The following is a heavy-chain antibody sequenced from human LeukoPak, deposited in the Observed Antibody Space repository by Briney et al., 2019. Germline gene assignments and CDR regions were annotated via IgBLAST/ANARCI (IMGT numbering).Heavy chain of an antibody. V-gene: IGHV3-21*01. J-gene: IGHJ5*02. CDR2: ISSSSNYI. CDR1: EFTFSSYS. CDR3: ARDPSSGWYLKGWFDP. D-gene: IGHD6-19*01. Sequence: PGGSLRLSCAASEFTFSSYSMNWVRQAPGKGLEWVSSISSSSNYIYYADSVKGRFTISRDNAKNSLYLQMNSLRAEDTAVYYCARDPSSGWYLKGWFDPWGQGTLVTASS.